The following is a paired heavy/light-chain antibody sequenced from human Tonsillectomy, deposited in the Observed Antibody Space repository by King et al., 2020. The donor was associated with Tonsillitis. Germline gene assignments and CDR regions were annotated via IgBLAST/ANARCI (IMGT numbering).Light chain of an antibody. Sequence: NFMLTQPHSVSESPGKTVTISCTRSSGSIASNYVQWYQQRPGSAPTTVIYEDNQRPSGVPDRFSGSIDSSSNSASLTISGLKTEDEADYYCQSYDSDSLVFGGGTKLTVL. CDR3: QSYDSDSLV. CDR2: EDN. CDR1: SGSIASNY. J-gene: IGLJ2*01. V-gene: IGLV6-57*01.
Heavy chain of an antibody. CDR2: IDPSDSYT. V-gene: IGHV5-10-1*03. CDR1: GYSFTSYW. Sequence: EVQLVQSGAEVKKPGESLRISCKGSGYSFTSYWISWVRQMPGKGLEWMGRIDPSDSYTNYSPSLQGHVTISADKSIITAYLQWSSLKASDTAMYYCARHYGVLTGYSLSYFDYWGQGTLVTVSS. CDR3: ARHYGVLTGYSLSYFDY. D-gene: IGHD3-9*01. J-gene: IGHJ4*02.